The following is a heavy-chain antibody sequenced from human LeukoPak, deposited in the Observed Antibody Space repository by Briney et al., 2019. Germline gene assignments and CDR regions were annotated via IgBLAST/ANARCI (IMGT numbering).Heavy chain of an antibody. D-gene: IGHD3-16*01. J-gene: IGHJ4*02. CDR3: ARYDSRGSASTRFDY. CDR2: IYGTGST. Sequence: PSETPSLTCAVSGYSISSGDYWGWIRQPPGKGLEWIGRIYGTGSTSYNPSLMNRVTMSVDTSKNHFSLKLTSVTAADTAVYYCARYDSRGSASTRFDYWGQGILVTISS. CDR1: GYSISSGDY. V-gene: IGHV4-38-2*01.